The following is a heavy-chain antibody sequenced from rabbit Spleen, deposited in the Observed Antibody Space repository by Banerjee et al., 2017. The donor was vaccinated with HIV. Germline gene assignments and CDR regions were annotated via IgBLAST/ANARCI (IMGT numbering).Heavy chain of an antibody. CDR3: ARDIYSGSDARGDFDL. D-gene: IGHD1-1*01. CDR1: GIDFTKYY. Sequence: QLTETGGGLVQPGGSLTLSCKASGIDFTKYYISWVRQAPGKGLEWIGIIYAAKGSTDYASWVNGRFTISSDNAQSTVDLKMTSLTAADTATYFCARDIYSGSDARGDFDLWGPGTLVTVS. J-gene: IGHJ4*01. V-gene: IGHV1S7*01. CDR2: IYAAKGST.